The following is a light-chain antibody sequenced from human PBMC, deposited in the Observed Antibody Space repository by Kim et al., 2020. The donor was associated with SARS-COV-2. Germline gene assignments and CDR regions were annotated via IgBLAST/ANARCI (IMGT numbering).Light chain of an antibody. CDR1: SGDVGGYNS. Sequence: QSALTQPASVSGSPGQSVTISCSGTSGDVGGYNSVSWYQQHPGKAPKLMISDVSNRPSGVSNRFSGSKSGNTASLTISGLQAEDEADYYCSSFTSSRSWVFGGGTKVTVL. CDR3: SSFTSSRSWV. J-gene: IGLJ3*02. CDR2: DVS. V-gene: IGLV2-14*03.